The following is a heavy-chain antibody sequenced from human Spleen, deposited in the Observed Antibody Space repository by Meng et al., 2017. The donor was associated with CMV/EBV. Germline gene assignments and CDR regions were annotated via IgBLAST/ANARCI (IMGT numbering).Heavy chain of an antibody. D-gene: IGHD3-10*01. J-gene: IGHJ6*02. CDR1: GFTFSSHG. Sequence: GGSLRLSCAASGFTFSSHGMAWVRQAPGKGLEWVAVMWYDGSNEYYADSVKGRFTIFRDNSKNTLYLQMNSLRAEDTAVYYCASHMGGVRVQAYYGMDVWGQGTTVT. CDR2: MWYDGSNE. V-gene: IGHV3-33*03. CDR3: ASHMGGVRVQAYYGMDV.